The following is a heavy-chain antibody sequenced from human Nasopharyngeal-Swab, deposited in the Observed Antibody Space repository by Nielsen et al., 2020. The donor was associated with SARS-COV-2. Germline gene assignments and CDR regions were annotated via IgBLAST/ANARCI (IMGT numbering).Heavy chain of an antibody. D-gene: IGHD5-18*01. V-gene: IGHV3-15*01. J-gene: IGHJ4*02. CDR3: TTDREIQLWLKGYFDY. CDR1: GFTFSNAW. CDR2: IKSKTDGGTT. Sequence: GESLKISCAASGFTFSNAWMSWVRRAPGKGLEWVGRIKSKTDGGTTDYAAPVKGRFTISRDDSKNTLYLQMNSLKTEDTAVYYCTTDREIQLWLKGYFDYWGQGTLVTVSS.